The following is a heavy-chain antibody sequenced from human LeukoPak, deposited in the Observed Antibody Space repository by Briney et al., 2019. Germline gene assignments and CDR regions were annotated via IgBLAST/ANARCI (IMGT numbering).Heavy chain of an antibody. Sequence: GGSLRLSCVASGFTFNKYWMNWVRQAPGKGLEWVSYISSSSSTIYYADSVKGRFTISRDNAKNSLYLQMNSLRDEDTAVYYCARGYSYGLYYWGQGTLVTVSS. CDR3: ARGYSYGLYY. V-gene: IGHV3-48*02. D-gene: IGHD3-16*02. CDR1: GFTFNKYW. CDR2: ISSSSSTI. J-gene: IGHJ4*02.